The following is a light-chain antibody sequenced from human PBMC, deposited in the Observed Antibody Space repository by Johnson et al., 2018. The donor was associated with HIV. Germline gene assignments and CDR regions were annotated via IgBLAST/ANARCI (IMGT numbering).Light chain of an antibody. CDR1: SSNIGNNY. CDR2: DNN. CDR3: GTWDSSLSAGGAKYV. J-gene: IGLJ1*01. Sequence: QSVLTQPPSVSAAPGQKVTISCSGTSSNIGNNYVSWYQQFPGTAPKLVIYDNNNRPSGIPDRFSGSKSGTSATLGITGLQTGDEADYYCGTWDSSLSAGGAKYVVGTGTKVTVL. V-gene: IGLV1-51*01.